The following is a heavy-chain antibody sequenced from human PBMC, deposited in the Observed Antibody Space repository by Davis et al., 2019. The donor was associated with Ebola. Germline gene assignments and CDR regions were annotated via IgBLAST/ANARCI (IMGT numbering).Heavy chain of an antibody. CDR2: ISWNSGSI. J-gene: IGHJ4*02. D-gene: IGHD4-23*01. V-gene: IGHV3-9*01. CDR1: GFNFDDHA. CDR3: ARDRDDYGGPTYIFDS. Sequence: SLKISCAASGFNFDDHAIHWVRQAPGKGLEWVSGISWNSGSIHYAGSVKGRFTISRDNAKSSLYLQMNSLRADDTALYYCARDRDDYGGPTYIFDSWGQGALVTVSS.